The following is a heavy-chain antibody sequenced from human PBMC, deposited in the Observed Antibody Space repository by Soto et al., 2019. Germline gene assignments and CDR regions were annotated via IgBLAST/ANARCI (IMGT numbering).Heavy chain of an antibody. V-gene: IGHV4-31*03. D-gene: IGHD3-16*01. CDR1: GGSISSGGYY. CDR3: ARVGRINWYDA. J-gene: IGHJ5*02. Sequence: QVQLQESGAGLVKPSQTLSLTCTVSGGSISSGGYYWIWLRQQPGQGLEWIGYSYYSGSNYYNPSLKSRVSVTVAASKNQFSLTLSSVTAADTAVYFCARVGRINWYDAWGQGTLVIVSS. CDR2: SYYSGSN.